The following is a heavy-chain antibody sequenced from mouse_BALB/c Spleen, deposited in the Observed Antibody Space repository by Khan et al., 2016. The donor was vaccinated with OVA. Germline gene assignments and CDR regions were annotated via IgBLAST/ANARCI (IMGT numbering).Heavy chain of an antibody. D-gene: IGHD2-4*01. J-gene: IGHJ3*01. V-gene: IGHV2-2*02. Sequence: QVQLKQSGPGLVQPSQSLSITCTVSGFSLNNYSVHWVRQSPGKGLEWLGVIWSAGSTDYNAAFISRLTISKDNSRSQVFFKMNSLQPNDTAICYCARRGYDYGRGALFAYWGQGTPVTVSA. CDR3: ARRGYDYGRGALFAY. CDR2: IWSAGST. CDR1: GFSLNNYS.